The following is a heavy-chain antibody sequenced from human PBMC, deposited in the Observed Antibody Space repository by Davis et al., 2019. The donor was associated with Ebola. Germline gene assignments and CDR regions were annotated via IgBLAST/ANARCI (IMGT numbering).Heavy chain of an antibody. CDR3: AKMAGDWHFDV. V-gene: IGHV1-69*06. CDR2: IIPLFGTT. CDR1: GNTISTYT. Sequence: SVKVSCKASGNTISTYTIDWVRQAPGQGLEWMGGIIPLFGTTNYAQKFRGRVMITADKSTRIAYMELNSLTSEDTAVYYCAKMAGDWHFDVWGRGTLVTVSS. J-gene: IGHJ2*01. D-gene: IGHD2-8*01.